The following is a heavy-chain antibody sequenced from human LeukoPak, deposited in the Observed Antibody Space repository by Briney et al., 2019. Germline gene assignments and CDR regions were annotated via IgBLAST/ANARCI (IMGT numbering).Heavy chain of an antibody. CDR2: IYHSGST. CDR3: ARDRGYYYSMDV. CDR1: GYSISSGYY. V-gene: IGHV4-38-2*02. Sequence: SHTLSLTCTVSGYSISSGYYWGWIRHPPGKGLEGIGSIYHSGSTYYNPSLKSRVTISVDTSKNQFSLKLSSVTAADTAVYYCARDRGYYYSMDVWGQGTTVTVSS. J-gene: IGHJ6*02.